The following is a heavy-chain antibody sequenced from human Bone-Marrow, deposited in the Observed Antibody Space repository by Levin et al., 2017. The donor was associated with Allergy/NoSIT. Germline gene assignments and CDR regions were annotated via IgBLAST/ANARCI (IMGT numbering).Heavy chain of an antibody. CDR3: TRPDLYSSGSLDR. CDR2: ISTSGTPK. V-gene: IGHV3-11*01. D-gene: IGHD6-19*01. J-gene: IGHJ5*02. Sequence: GGSLRLSCAASGFTFSDYYMSWIRQAPGKGLEWVSYISTSGTPKLYADAVKGRFTISRDNAQNSLSLEMNSLTADDTAIYYCTRPDLYSSGSLDRWGQGTLVTVSS. CDR1: GFTFSDYY.